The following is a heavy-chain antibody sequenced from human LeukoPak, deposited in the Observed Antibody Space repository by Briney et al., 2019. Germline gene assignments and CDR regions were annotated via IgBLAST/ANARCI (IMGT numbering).Heavy chain of an antibody. J-gene: IGHJ4*02. D-gene: IGHD3-16*01. CDR2: ISPSSSYI. V-gene: IGHV3-21*01. CDR1: GFTLSSFK. Sequence: PGGPLRLSCATSGFTLSSFKMTWVRQAPGKGLEWVASISPSSSYISYAESLKGRVTVSRDNAKHSVFLQMSRLRAEDTAVYYCARDLAGGEYFDSWGQGTLVSVSS. CDR3: ARDLAGGEYFDS.